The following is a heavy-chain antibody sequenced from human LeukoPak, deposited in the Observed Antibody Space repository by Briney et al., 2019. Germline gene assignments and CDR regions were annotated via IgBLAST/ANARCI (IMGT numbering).Heavy chain of an antibody. D-gene: IGHD3-3*01. CDR2: ICAYNGIT. V-gene: IGHV1-18*01. CDR3: ARDPRDDFWSGYPYYFDY. CDR1: GYTFTSYG. Sequence: ASVKVSCKASGYTFTSYGISWVRQAPGQGLEWMGWICAYNGITNYAQKLQGRVTITTDTSTSTAYMELRSLRSDDTAVYYCARDPRDDFWSGYPYYFDYWGQGTLVTVSS. J-gene: IGHJ4*02.